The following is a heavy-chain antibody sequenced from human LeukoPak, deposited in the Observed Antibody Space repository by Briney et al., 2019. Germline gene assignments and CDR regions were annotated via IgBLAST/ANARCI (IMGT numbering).Heavy chain of an antibody. CDR1: GFTFSSYG. V-gene: IGHV3-30*18. CDR2: IAYDGSNK. J-gene: IGHJ4*02. D-gene: IGHD2-2*03. Sequence: GSLRLSCAASGFTFSSYGMHWVRQAPGKGLEWVAVIAYDGSNKKYADSVKGRFTISRDNSKNTLYLQMNSLRAEDTAVYYCAKDSHWILFDDWGQGTLVTVSS. CDR3: AKDSHWILFDD.